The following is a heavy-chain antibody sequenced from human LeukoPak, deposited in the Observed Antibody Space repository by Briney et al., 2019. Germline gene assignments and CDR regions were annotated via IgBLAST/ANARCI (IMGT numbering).Heavy chain of an antibody. CDR3: AKDRPPNYYDSSGYYDY. V-gene: IGHV3-23*01. CDR1: GFTFSSYA. J-gene: IGHJ4*02. CDR2: ISGSGGST. D-gene: IGHD3-22*01. Sequence: GGSLRLSCAASGFTFSSYAMSWVRQAPGKGLEWVSAISGSGGSTYYADSVKGRFTISRDNSKNTLYLQMNSLRAEDTAVYYCAKDRPPNYYDSSGYYDYWGQGTLVTVSS.